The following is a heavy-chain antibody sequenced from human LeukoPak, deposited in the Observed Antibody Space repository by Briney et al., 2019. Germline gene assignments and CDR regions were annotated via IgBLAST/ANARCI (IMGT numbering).Heavy chain of an antibody. V-gene: IGHV3-21*01. Sequence: GGSLRLSCAASGFTFSSYSMNWARQAPGKGLEWVSSISSSSSYIYYADSVKGRFTISRDNAKNSLYLQMNSLRAEDTAVYYCASGSSSWAYYFDYWGQGTLVTVSS. J-gene: IGHJ4*02. CDR2: ISSSSSYI. D-gene: IGHD6-13*01. CDR1: GFTFSSYS. CDR3: ASGSSSWAYYFDY.